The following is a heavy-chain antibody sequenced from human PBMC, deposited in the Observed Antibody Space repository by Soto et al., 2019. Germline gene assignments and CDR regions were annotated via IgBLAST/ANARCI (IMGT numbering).Heavy chain of an antibody. CDR3: ARGGRITIFGVVQNAFDI. D-gene: IGHD3-3*01. J-gene: IGHJ3*02. CDR2: INPNSGGT. V-gene: IGHV1-2*04. Sequence: SVKVSCKASGYTFTDYHMHWVRQAPGQGLEWMGWINPNSGGTNYAQKFQGWVTMTRDTSISTAYMELTSDDTAVYYCARGGRITIFGVVQNAFDIWG. CDR1: GYTFTDYH.